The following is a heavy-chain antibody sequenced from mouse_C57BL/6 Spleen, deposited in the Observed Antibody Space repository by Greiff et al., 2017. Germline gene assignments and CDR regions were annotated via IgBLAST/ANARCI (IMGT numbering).Heavy chain of an antibody. CDR3: ARGGYYGSTSGY. CDR2: IHPNSGST. CDR1: GYTFTSYW. Sequence: VQLQQPGAELVKPGASVKLSCTASGYTFTSYWMHWVKQRPGQGLEWIGMIHPNSGSTNYNEKFKSKATLTVDKSSSTAYMQLSSLTSEDSAVYYGARGGYYGSTSGYWGQGTTLTVSS. V-gene: IGHV1-64*01. D-gene: IGHD1-1*01. J-gene: IGHJ2*01.